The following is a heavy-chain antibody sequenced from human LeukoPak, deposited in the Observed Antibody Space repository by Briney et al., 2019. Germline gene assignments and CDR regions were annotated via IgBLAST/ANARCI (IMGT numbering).Heavy chain of an antibody. V-gene: IGHV4-38-2*02. CDR3: ASTPERYSYGTGDMDY. J-gene: IGHJ4*02. Sequence: KPSETLSLTCTVSGYPISSGYYWGWIRQPPGKGLEWIGSIYHSGSTYYNPSLKSRVTISVDTSKNQFSLKLSSVTAADTAVYYCASTPERYSYGTGDMDYWGQGTLVTVSS. D-gene: IGHD5-18*01. CDR1: GYPISSGYY. CDR2: IYHSGST.